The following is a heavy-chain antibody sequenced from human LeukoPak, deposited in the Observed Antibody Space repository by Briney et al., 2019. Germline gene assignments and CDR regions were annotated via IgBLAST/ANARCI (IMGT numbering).Heavy chain of an antibody. V-gene: IGHV4-59*01. J-gene: IGHJ4*02. Sequence: PSETLSLTCTVSGGSISSYYWSWIRQPPGKGLEWIGYIYYSGSTNYNPSLKSRVTISVDTSKNQFSLKLSSVTAADTAVYYCARDGKEAATTAVYWGQGTLVTVSS. CDR1: GGSISSYY. CDR2: IYYSGST. CDR3: ARDGKEAATTAVY. D-gene: IGHD6-25*01.